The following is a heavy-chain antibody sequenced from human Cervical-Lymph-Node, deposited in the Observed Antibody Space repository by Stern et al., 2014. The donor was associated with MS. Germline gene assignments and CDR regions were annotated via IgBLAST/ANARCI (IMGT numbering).Heavy chain of an antibody. V-gene: IGHV3-30*18. CDR3: AKDRLFCSGGGCYAMDV. J-gene: IGHJ6*02. CDR2: ISNDGNEK. CDR1: GFTLRSYG. Sequence: VQLVESGGGVVRPGRSLRLSCAASGFTLRSYGLHWVRQAPGKGLEWVAVISNDGNEKYYTDSVKGRFTISRDNSKNTLYLQMNSLRIEDTAVYYCAKDRLFCSGGGCYAMDVWGQGTTVTVSS. D-gene: IGHD2-15*01.